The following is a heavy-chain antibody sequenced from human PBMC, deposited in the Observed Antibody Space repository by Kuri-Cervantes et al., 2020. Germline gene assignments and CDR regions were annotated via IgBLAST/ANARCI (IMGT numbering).Heavy chain of an antibody. CDR2: IKQDGSEK. Sequence: CAASGFTFSSYWMSWVRQAPGKGLEWVANIKQDGSEKYYVDSVKGRFTISRDNAKNSLYLQMNSLRAEDTAVYYCARESYGSNSMSYFDYWGQGTLVTVSS. J-gene: IGHJ4*02. CDR3: ARESYGSNSMSYFDY. D-gene: IGHD4-23*01. V-gene: IGHV3-7*01. CDR1: GFTFSSYW.